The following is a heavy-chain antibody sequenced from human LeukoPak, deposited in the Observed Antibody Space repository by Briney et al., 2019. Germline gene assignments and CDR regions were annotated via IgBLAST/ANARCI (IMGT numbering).Heavy chain of an antibody. CDR3: AGGTDFWSGYSFDS. D-gene: IGHD3-3*01. CDR2: IYSGGTT. V-gene: IGHV3-53*01. CDR1: GFTVSSNY. Sequence: GGSLRLSCAASGFTVSSNYMTWARQAPGKGLEWVSLIYSGGTTEYADSVKGRFSISRDISKNTLSLQLSSLRAEDTAVYYCAGGTDFWSGYSFDSWGQGTLVTVSS. J-gene: IGHJ4*02.